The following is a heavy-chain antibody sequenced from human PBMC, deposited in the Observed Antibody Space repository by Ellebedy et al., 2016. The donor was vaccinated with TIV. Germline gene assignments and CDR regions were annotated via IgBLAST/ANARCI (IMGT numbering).Heavy chain of an antibody. Sequence: GGSLRLSXAASGFTFSSYAMSWVRQAPGKGLEWVSAISGSGGSTYYADSVKGRFTISRDNSKNTLYLQMNSLRAEDTAVYYRAKDIMVRGINAFDIWGQGTMVTVSS. D-gene: IGHD3-10*01. CDR1: GFTFSSYA. J-gene: IGHJ3*02. CDR3: AKDIMVRGINAFDI. CDR2: ISGSGGST. V-gene: IGHV3-23*01.